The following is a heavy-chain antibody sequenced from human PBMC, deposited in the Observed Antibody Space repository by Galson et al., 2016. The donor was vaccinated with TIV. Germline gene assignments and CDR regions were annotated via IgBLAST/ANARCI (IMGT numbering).Heavy chain of an antibody. V-gene: IGHV4-4*07. J-gene: IGHJ5*02. Sequence: LSLTCTVSGGSISSYYWSWIRQPAGKGLEWIGRIYTSGTTNYNSSLKSRVTMSVDTSKSQFSLKLKSVTAADTAVYYCARGWGGDNYGFDPWGQGTLVTVSS. CDR1: GGSISSYY. D-gene: IGHD5-24*01. CDR3: ARGWGGDNYGFDP. CDR2: IYTSGTT.